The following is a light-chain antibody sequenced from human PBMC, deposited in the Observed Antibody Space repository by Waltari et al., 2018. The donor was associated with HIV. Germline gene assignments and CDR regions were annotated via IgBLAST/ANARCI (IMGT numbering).Light chain of an antibody. CDR1: HSVFYTPNAKKY. J-gene: IGKJ3*01. CDR2: WAS. CDR3: QQYNSPPPT. V-gene: IGKV4-1*01. Sequence: DVVMTPSPDALAVCLGERATIHCKATHSVFYTPNAKKYIAWYQQEPGQAPKLLIYWASTQKVVVSTLFSGSASGENIPLTITSQQDEDVTVYYRQQYNSPPPTFGPGTKVDIK.